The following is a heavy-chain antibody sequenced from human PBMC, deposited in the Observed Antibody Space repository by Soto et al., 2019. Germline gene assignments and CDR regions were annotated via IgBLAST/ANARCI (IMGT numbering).Heavy chain of an antibody. J-gene: IGHJ5*02. V-gene: IGHV1-3*01. D-gene: IGHD2-21*01. Sequence: QVQLVQSGAEVKKPGASVKVSCKASGYTFTSYAMHWVRQAPGQRLEWMGWINAGNGNTKYSQKFQGRVTITRDTSERTAYMELSSLRSEDTAVYYCARGFRGGAGDWLDPRGQGPLVTVSS. CDR2: INAGNGNT. CDR1: GYTFTSYA. CDR3: ARGFRGGAGDWLDP.